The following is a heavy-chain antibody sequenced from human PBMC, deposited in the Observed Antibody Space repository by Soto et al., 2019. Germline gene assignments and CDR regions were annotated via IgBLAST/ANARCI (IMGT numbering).Heavy chain of an antibody. D-gene: IGHD2-21*02. CDR1: GFTFSSYA. Sequence: WSLRLSCSASGFTFSSYAMHWVRQAPGKXLEYVSAISSNGGSTYYADSVKGRFTISRDNSKNTLYLQMSSLRAEDTAVYYCVKGSNSGGRGHCYLCFDYWGQGTLVTVSS. V-gene: IGHV3-64D*06. CDR3: VKGSNSGGRGHCYLCFDY. CDR2: ISSNGGST. J-gene: IGHJ4*02.